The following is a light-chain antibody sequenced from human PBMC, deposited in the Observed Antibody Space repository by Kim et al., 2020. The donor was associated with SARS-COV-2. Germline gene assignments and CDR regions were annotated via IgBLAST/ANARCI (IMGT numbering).Light chain of an antibody. J-gene: IGKJ5*01. V-gene: IGKV1-17*01. CDR1: QDIRND. Sequence: ASVENKVTIPCRERQDIRNDLGWYQQNPGRAPKRLIYGASSLQSGVPSRFSGSGSGTEFTLTISSVQPEDFATYFCLQHSTYPITFGQGTRLEIK. CDR3: LQHSTYPIT. CDR2: GAS.